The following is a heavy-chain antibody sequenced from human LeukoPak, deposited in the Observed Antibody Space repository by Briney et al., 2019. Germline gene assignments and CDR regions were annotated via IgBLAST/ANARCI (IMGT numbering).Heavy chain of an antibody. CDR3: ARDRAPWNYYYYMDV. Sequence: SETLSLTCTVSGGSISSSSYYWGWIRQPPGKGLEWIGSIYYSGSTNYNPSLKSRVTISVDMSKNQFSLKLSSVTAADTAVYYCARDRAPWNYYYYMDVWGKGTTVTVSS. D-gene: IGHD5-12*01. J-gene: IGHJ6*03. CDR1: GGSISSSSYY. V-gene: IGHV4-39*07. CDR2: IYYSGST.